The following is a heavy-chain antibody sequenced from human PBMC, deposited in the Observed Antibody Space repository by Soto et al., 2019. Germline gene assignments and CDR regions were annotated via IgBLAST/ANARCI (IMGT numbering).Heavy chain of an antibody. CDR2: IYWDDEK. V-gene: IGHV2-5*02. CDR1: GFSLSTSGVG. CDR3: ANRLRFDYYGSDTYYNGDAFAV. Sequence: QITLKESGPPLVKPTQTLTLTCTFSGFSLSTSGVGVGWIRQPPGKALEWLALIYWDDEKRYSPSLKSRLTITKATSKNQLVLKMTDMDPVDTATYYCANRLRFDYYGSDTYYNGDAFAVWGQGTMVTVSS. D-gene: IGHD3-10*01. J-gene: IGHJ3*01.